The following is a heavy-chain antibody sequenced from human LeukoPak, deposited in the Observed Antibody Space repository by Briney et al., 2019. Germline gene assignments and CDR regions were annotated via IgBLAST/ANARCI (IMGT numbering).Heavy chain of an antibody. CDR3: ARGITGTTFYYYYYYMDV. J-gene: IGHJ6*03. D-gene: IGHD1-7*01. V-gene: IGHV1-8*01. CDR1: GYTFTSYD. Sequence: ASVKVSCKASGYTFTSYDINWVRQATGQGLEWMGWMNPNSGNTGYAQKFQGRVTMTRNNSMSTAYMELSSLRSEDTAVYYCARGITGTTFYYYYYYMDVWGKGTTVTVSS. CDR2: MNPNSGNT.